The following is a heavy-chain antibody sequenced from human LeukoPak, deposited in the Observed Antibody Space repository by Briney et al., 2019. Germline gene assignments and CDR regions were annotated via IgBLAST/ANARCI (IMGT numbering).Heavy chain of an antibody. CDR3: AGAGDSGNLA. V-gene: IGHV1-2*02. CDR2: INPNSGAT. D-gene: IGHD1-26*01. Sequence: ASVKVSCKASEYTFTGYYMHWVRQAPGQGLEWMGWINPNSGATNYAQDFHGKVTMTRDTSISTAYMELGRLRSDDTAVYYCAGAGDSGNLAWGQGILVTVSS. J-gene: IGHJ5*02. CDR1: EYTFTGYY.